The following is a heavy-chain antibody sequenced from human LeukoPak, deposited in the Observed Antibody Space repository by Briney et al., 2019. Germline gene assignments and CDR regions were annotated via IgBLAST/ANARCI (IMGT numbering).Heavy chain of an antibody. J-gene: IGHJ4*02. CDR3: ARGDYGDSNFDY. D-gene: IGHD4-17*01. CDR2: ISYDGSNK. V-gene: IGHV3-30*04. Sequence: GGSLRLSCAASGFTFSSYAMHWGRQAPGKGLEWVAVISYDGSNKYYADSVKGRFTISRDNSKNTLYLQMNSLRAEDTAVYYCARGDYGDSNFDYWGQGTLVTVSS. CDR1: GFTFSSYA.